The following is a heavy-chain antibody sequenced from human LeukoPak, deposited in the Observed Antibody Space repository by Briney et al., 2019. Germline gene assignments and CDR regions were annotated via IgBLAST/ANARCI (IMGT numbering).Heavy chain of an antibody. CDR3: ARHLREKDRSGWNLFDY. Sequence: PSETQSLTCTVSGGSISSYYWSWIRQPPGKGLEWIGYIYYSGSTKYNPSLKSRVSISVDTSKNQFSLKLSSVTAADTTVEYCARHLREKDRSGWNLFDYWGQGTLGTVSS. CDR2: IYYSGST. CDR1: GGSISSYY. V-gene: IGHV4-59*08. J-gene: IGHJ4*02. D-gene: IGHD6-19*01.